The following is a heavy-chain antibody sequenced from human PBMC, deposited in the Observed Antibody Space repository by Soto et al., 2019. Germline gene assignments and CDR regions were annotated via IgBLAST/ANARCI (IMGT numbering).Heavy chain of an antibody. V-gene: IGHV6-1*01. Sequence: SQTLSLTCAISGDSVSSNSAAWNWIRQSPSRGLEWLGRTYYKSKWYNDYAVSVKSRITINSDSSKNQFSLQLNSVTPEDTAVYYCARESYYGTKGVRYTNRWFDPWGQGTLVTVSS. CDR2: TYYKSKWYN. J-gene: IGHJ5*02. CDR3: ARESYYGTKGVRYTNRWFDP. CDR1: GDSVSSNSAA. D-gene: IGHD2-8*01.